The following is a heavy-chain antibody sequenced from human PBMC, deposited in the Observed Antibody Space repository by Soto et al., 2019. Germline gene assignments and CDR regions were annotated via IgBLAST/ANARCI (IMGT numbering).Heavy chain of an antibody. CDR2: ISSGASEK. Sequence: QVHLMGSGGGVVQPGRSLRLSCAASGFSFSSYGMHWVRQTPDKGLEWVAAISSGASEKYYSDSVRGRFTISRDNSKNTLYLEMNSLSDEDTAMYYCAKNPERGKRYFDVWGRGTQVTVS. J-gene: IGHJ2*01. V-gene: IGHV3-30*18. CDR1: GFSFSSYG. CDR3: AKNPERGKRYFDV. D-gene: IGHD1-26*01.